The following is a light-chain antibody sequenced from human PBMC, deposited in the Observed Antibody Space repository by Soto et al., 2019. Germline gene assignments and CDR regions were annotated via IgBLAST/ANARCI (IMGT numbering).Light chain of an antibody. Sequence: DIQMTQSPSTLSASVGDRVTITCRASQSISSWLAWYQQKPGKAPKLLIYDASSLESGVPSRFSGSGSGTEFNLTISSLQPDDFATYYCQQYNSYSRFGQGTKLEIK. V-gene: IGKV1-5*01. CDR2: DAS. CDR1: QSISSW. CDR3: QQYNSYSR. J-gene: IGKJ2*01.